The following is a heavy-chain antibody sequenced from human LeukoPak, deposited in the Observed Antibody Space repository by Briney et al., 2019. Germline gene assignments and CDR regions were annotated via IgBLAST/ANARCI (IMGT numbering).Heavy chain of an antibody. CDR2: ISAYNGNT. CDR3: ARDPSLSGSYHWYFDL. J-gene: IGHJ2*01. CDR1: GYTFTTYG. D-gene: IGHD1-26*01. V-gene: IGHV1-18*01. Sequence: ASVKVSCKASGYTFTTYGISWVRQAPGQGLEWMGWISAYNGNTNYAQKLQGRVTMTTDTSTSTAYMELRSLRSDDTAVYYCARDPSLSGSYHWYFDLWGRGTLVTVSS.